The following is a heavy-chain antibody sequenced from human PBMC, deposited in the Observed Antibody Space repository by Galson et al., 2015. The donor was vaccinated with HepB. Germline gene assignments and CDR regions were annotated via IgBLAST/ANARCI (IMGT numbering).Heavy chain of an antibody. Sequence: SLRLSCAASGFAFDTHAMSWVRQAPARGLEWISGISGTGDSTFYADSVKGRFTVSRDNSNNMLYLQMNSLRAEDAGLYFCAKGYGLFDSWGQGILVTGSS. CDR3: AKGYGLFDS. J-gene: IGHJ5*01. CDR2: ISGTGDST. V-gene: IGHV3-23*01. D-gene: IGHD5-18*01. CDR1: GFAFDTHA.